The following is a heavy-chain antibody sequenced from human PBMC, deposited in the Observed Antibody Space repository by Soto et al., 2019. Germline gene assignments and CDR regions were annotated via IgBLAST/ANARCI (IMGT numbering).Heavy chain of an antibody. D-gene: IGHD6-13*01. CDR2: ISAYNGNT. J-gene: IGHJ6*02. CDR3: ARDQNFGGYSSSWYYYYGMDV. CDR1: GYTFTSYG. Sequence: ASVKVSCKASGYTFTSYGISWVRQAPGQGLEWMGWISAYNGNTNYAQKLQGRVTMTTDTSTSTAYMELRSLRSDDTAVYYCARDQNFGGYSSSWYYYYGMDVWGQGTTVTVSS. V-gene: IGHV1-18*01.